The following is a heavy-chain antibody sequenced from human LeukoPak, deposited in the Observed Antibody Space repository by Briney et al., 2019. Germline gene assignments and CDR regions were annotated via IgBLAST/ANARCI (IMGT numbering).Heavy chain of an antibody. CDR2: INEDGRGT. Sequence: GGSLRLSCAASEFTFSSYWMTWVRQAPGKGLEWVANINEDGRGTYYVDSVKGRFTISRDNSKNTLYLQMGSLRAEDMAVYYCARDGIATKDYGGQGTLVPVSS. CDR1: EFTFSSYW. J-gene: IGHJ4*02. CDR3: ARDGIATKDY. V-gene: IGHV3-7*01. D-gene: IGHD5-24*01.